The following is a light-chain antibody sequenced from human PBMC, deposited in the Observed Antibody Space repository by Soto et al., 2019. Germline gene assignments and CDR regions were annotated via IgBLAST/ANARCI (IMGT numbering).Light chain of an antibody. V-gene: IGKV1-5*03. CDR3: QQYDGYSRT. J-gene: IGKJ1*01. CDR1: QSISGW. CDR2: KAS. Sequence: DVQMTQSPSTLSASVGDRVTITCRASQSISGWLAWYQQRPGKAPKLMIYKASTLETGVPSRFSGSGSGTEFTLTINNLHPDDFATYYCQQYDGYSRTFGQGTKVDIK.